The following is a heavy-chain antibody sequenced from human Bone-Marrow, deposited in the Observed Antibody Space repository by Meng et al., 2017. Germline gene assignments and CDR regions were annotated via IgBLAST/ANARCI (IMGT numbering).Heavy chain of an antibody. CDR1: GYTFTSYG. V-gene: IGHV1-18*01. CDR2: IDPNNDHT. J-gene: IGHJ4*02. CDR3: ARDEDISAAGKLFGDY. Sequence: QVQLVQAGAEVKNPGASVKVSYKASGYTFTSYGISGVRQAPGQGLEWMGRIDPNNDHTQYAQNFQGRVTMTSDTSISTVYMELNGLRSDDTAVYYCARDEDISAAGKLFGDYWGQGTLVTVSS. D-gene: IGHD6-13*01.